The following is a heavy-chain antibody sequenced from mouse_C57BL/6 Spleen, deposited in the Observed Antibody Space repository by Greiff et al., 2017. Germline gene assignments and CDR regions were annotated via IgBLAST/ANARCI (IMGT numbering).Heavy chain of an antibody. CDR2: IDPSDSET. Sequence: QVQLQQPGAELVRPGSSVKLSCKASGYTFTSYWMHWVKQRPIQGLEWIGNIDPSDSETHYNQKFKDKATLTVDKSSSTAYMQLSSLTSEDAAVYYCAREGNYGDFDVWGTGTTVTVSS. CDR1: GYTFTSYW. CDR3: AREGNYGDFDV. D-gene: IGHD1-1*01. V-gene: IGHV1-52*01. J-gene: IGHJ1*03.